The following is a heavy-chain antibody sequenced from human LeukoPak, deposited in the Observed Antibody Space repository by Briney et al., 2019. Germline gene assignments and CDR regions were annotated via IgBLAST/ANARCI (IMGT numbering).Heavy chain of an antibody. V-gene: IGHV4-4*02. J-gene: IGHJ5*02. CDR2: IYHSGST. CDR1: GGSISSSNW. CDR3: ARHRRGSIAVAGKGISWFDP. D-gene: IGHD6-19*01. Sequence: PSGTLSLTCAVSGGSISSSNWWSWVRQPPGKGLEWIGEIYHSGSTNYNPSLKSRVTISVDTSKNQFSLKLSSVTAADTAVYYCARHRRGSIAVAGKGISWFDPWGQGTLVTVSS.